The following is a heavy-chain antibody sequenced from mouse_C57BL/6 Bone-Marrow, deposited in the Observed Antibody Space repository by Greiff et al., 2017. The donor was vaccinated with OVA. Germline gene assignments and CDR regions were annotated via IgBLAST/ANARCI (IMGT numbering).Heavy chain of an antibody. CDR2: INSDGGST. J-gene: IGHJ3*01. V-gene: IGHV5-2*01. CDR1: EYEFPSHD. D-gene: IGHD2-10*01. CDR3: ARHDSYYLTFAY. Sequence: EVMFVESGGGLVQPGESLKLSCESNEYEFPSHDMSWVRKTPEKRLELVAAINSDGGSTYYPDTMERRFIITRDNTKKAQYLQMSSLRSEDTALYYCARHDSYYLTFAYWGKGTLVTVSA.